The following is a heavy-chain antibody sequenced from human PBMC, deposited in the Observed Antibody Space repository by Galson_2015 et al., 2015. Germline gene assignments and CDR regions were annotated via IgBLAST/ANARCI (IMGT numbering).Heavy chain of an antibody. CDR3: ASPRDHYDSSGYYGNFDY. V-gene: IGHV3-30-3*01. Sequence: SLRLSCAASGFTFSAYAMHWVRQAPGKGLEWVAVISYDGTNKYYTESVKGRFTISRDNSKNTLYLLMNSLRAEDTAVYYCASPRDHYDSSGYYGNFDYWGQGTLVTVSS. D-gene: IGHD3-22*01. CDR2: ISYDGTNK. CDR1: GFTFSAYA. J-gene: IGHJ4*02.